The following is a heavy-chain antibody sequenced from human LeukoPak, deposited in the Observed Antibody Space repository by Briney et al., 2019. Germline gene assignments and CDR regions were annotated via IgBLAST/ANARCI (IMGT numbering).Heavy chain of an antibody. V-gene: IGHV4-61*02. D-gene: IGHD3-22*01. CDR3: ARDAWYYDSSGYYGDYYYYYMDV. J-gene: IGHJ6*03. CDR1: GGSISSGSYY. CDR2: IYTSGST. Sequence: SETLSLTCTVSGGSISSGSYYWSRIPPPAGKGLEWIRRIYTSGSTNYNPALKSRVTISVDTSKYQFSLKLSSVTAADTAVYYCARDAWYYDSSGYYGDYYYYYMDVWGKGTTVTISS.